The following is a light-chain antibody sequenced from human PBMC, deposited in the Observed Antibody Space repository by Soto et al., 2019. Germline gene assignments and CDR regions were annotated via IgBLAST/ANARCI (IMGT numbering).Light chain of an antibody. Sequence: EIVLTQSPGTLSLSSGERATLSCRASQTVKYNYLAWYQQKPGQAPRLLIYGVSSRATGIPDRFSGSGSGTDCTLTISRLEAEDFAVYYCQQYYRSPYTFGQGTKLEIK. V-gene: IGKV3-20*01. CDR3: QQYYRSPYT. CDR1: QTVKYNY. CDR2: GVS. J-gene: IGKJ2*01.